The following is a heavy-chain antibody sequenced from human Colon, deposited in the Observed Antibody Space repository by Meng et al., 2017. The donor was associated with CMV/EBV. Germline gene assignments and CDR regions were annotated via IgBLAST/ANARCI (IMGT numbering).Heavy chain of an antibody. D-gene: IGHD5-12*01. CDR1: GGSLSGGDFY. V-gene: IGHV4-31*03. CDR2: IYYSGTT. CDR3: ARDSGYDAPFDY. J-gene: IGHJ4*02. Sequence: TVSGGSLSGGDFYWNWIRQHPGKGLEWIGYIYYSGTTYYNPSLKSRAVISLDKSKNQFSLNLSSVTAADTAVYFCARDSGYDAPFDYWGQGSLVTVS.